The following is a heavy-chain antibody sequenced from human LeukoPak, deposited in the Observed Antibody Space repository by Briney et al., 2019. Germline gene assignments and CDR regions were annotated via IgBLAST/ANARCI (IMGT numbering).Heavy chain of an antibody. CDR3: ARGISYYDSSGYPSPHYYYMDV. V-gene: IGHV1-69*05. Sequence: SVKVSCKASGGTFSSYAISWVRQAPGQGLEWMGGIIPIFGTANYAQKFQGRVTITTDESTSTAYTELSGLRSEDTAVYYCARGISYYDSSGYPSPHYYYMDVWGKGTTVTVSS. D-gene: IGHD3-22*01. CDR1: GGTFSSYA. CDR2: IIPIFGTA. J-gene: IGHJ6*03.